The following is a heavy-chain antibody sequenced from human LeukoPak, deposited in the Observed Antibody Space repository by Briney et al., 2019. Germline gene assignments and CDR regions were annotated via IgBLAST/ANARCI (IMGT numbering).Heavy chain of an antibody. V-gene: IGHV3-66*01. CDR1: GFTDSSNY. CDR3: ARERASGGSLWFDP. Sequence: PGGSLRLSCAASGFTDSSNYMSRVRQAPGKGLEWVSVIYSGGSTYYADSVKGRFTISRDNSKNTLYLQMNSLRAEDTAVYYCARERASGGSLWFDPWGQGTLVTVSS. CDR2: IYSGGST. J-gene: IGHJ5*02. D-gene: IGHD2-15*01.